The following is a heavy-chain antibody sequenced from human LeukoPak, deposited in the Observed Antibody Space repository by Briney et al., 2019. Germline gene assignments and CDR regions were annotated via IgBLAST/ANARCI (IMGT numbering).Heavy chain of an antibody. Sequence: GASVKVSCKASGYTFSSYGINWVRQAPGQGLEWMGWISVINNGNTRYAQNFQGRLTMTTDTSTATAYMELRSLRSDDTAVCYCSREFPFCGADCFSGVFDIWGQGTMVTVS. CDR2: ISVINNGNT. CDR3: SREFPFCGADCFSGVFDI. V-gene: IGHV1-18*01. D-gene: IGHD2-21*02. CDR1: GYTFSSYG. J-gene: IGHJ3*02.